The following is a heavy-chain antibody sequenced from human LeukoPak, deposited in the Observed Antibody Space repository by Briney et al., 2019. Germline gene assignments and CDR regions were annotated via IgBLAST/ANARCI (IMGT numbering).Heavy chain of an antibody. J-gene: IGHJ4*02. CDR3: ARGVQKSGWYLDS. CDR2: ISHIGNA. Sequence: SETLSLTCGVHGASFSDYYWTWIRQPPGRGLEWIGEISHIGNAIYSPSLTSRVTISIDTSHNQFSLKLTSVTAADTALYYCARGVQKSGWYLDSWGQGTLVTVSS. V-gene: IGHV4-34*01. CDR1: GASFSDYY. D-gene: IGHD6-19*01.